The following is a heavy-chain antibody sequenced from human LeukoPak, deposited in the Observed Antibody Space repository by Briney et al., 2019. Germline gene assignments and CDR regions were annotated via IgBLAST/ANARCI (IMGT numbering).Heavy chain of an antibody. CDR2: IYTSGST. V-gene: IGHV4-61*02. Sequence: PSETLSLTCTVSGGSISSGSYYWNWIRQPAGKGLEWIGRIYTSGSTNYNPSLKSRVTISVDTSKNQFSLKLSSVTAADTAVYYCARDRGYDYGSSGTTELDYWGQGTLVTVSS. J-gene: IGHJ4*02. D-gene: IGHD3-22*01. CDR3: ARDRGYDYGSSGTTELDY. CDR1: GGSISSGSYY.